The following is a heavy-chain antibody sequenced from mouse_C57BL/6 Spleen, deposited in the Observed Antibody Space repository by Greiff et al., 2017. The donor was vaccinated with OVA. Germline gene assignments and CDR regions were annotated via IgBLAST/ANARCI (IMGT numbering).Heavy chain of an antibody. CDR1: GYTFTSYW. V-gene: IGHV1-72*01. CDR3: ARETGSNWAY. Sequence: QVQLKQPGAELVKPGASVKLSCKASGYTFTSYWMHWVKQRPGRGLEWIGRIDPNSGGTKYNEKFKSKATLTVDKPSSTAYRQLSSLTSEDSAVYYCARETGSNWAYWGQGTLVTVSA. CDR2: IDPNSGGT. J-gene: IGHJ3*01. D-gene: IGHD2-5*01.